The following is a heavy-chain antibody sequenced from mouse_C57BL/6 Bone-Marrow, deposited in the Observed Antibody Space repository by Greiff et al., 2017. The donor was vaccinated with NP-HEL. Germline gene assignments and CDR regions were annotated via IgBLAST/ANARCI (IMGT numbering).Heavy chain of an antibody. CDR1: GYTFTSYW. Sequence: QVQLKESGAELVKPGASVKMSCKASGYTFTSYWITWVKQRPGQGLEWIGDIYPGSGSTNYNEKFKSKATLTVDTSSSTAYMQLSSLTSEDSAVYYWAAYYSNYGYWYFDVWGTGTTVTVSS. J-gene: IGHJ1*03. V-gene: IGHV1-55*01. D-gene: IGHD2-5*01. CDR2: IYPGSGST. CDR3: AAYYSNYGYWYFDV.